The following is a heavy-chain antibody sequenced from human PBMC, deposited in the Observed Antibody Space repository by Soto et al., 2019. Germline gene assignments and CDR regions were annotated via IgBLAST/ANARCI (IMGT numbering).Heavy chain of an antibody. CDR3: ARDFSGPMDY. CDR1: GYTFTNYY. Sequence: ASVKVSCKASGYTFTNYYMHWVRQAPGQGLEWMGIIYPSGGSTRNAQKFQGRVTMTRDTSTSTVYMELSSLRSEDTAVYYCARDFSGPMDYWGRGALVTVSS. D-gene: IGHD3-10*01. CDR2: IYPSGGST. V-gene: IGHV1-46*01. J-gene: IGHJ4*02.